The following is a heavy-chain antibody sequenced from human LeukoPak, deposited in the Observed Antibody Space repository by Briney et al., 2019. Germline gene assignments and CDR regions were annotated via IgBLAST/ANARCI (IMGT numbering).Heavy chain of an antibody. CDR3: ARDGYYDSSGYYPFDY. J-gene: IGHJ4*02. CDR2: IIPIFGTA. CDR1: GGTFSSYA. V-gene: IGHV1-69*05. Sequence: SVKVSCNASGGTFSSYAISWVRQAPGQGLEWMGGIIPIFGTANYAQKFQGRVTITTDESTSTAYMELSSLRSEDTAVYYCARDGYYDSSGYYPFDYWGQGTLVTVSS. D-gene: IGHD3-22*01.